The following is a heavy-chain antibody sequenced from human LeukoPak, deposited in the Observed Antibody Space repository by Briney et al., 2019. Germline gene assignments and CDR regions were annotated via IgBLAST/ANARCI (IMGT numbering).Heavy chain of an antibody. CDR2: INHSGST. CDR1: GGSFSGYY. J-gene: IGHJ4*02. Sequence: SETLSLTCAVYGGSFSGYYWSWIRQPPGKGLEWIGEINHSGSTNYNPSLKSRVTISVDTSKNQFSLKLSSVTAADTAVYYCARRGRWLQMDDYWGQGTLVTVSS. V-gene: IGHV4-34*01. D-gene: IGHD5-24*01. CDR3: ARRGRWLQMDDY.